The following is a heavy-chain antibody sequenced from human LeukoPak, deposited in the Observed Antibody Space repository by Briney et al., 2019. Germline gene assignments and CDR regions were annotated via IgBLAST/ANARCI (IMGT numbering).Heavy chain of an antibody. D-gene: IGHD1-26*01. CDR1: GGTFSSYA. J-gene: IGHJ4*02. V-gene: IGHV1-69*06. Sequence: GASVTVSCKASGGTFSSYAISWVRQAPGQGLEWMGGIIPIFGTANYAQKFQGRVTITADKSTSTAYMELSSLRSEDTAVYYCAREFSGRYPPSYFDYWGQGTLVTVSS. CDR3: AREFSGRYPPSYFDY. CDR2: IIPIFGTA.